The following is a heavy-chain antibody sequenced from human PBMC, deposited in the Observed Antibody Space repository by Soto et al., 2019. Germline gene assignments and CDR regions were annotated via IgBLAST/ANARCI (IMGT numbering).Heavy chain of an antibody. CDR2: ISYDGSNK. CDR1: GFTFSSYG. J-gene: IGHJ4*02. V-gene: IGHV3-30*18. Sequence: GGSLRLSCAASGFTFSSYGMHLVRQAPGKGLECVSGISYDGSNKYYADSVKGRFTISRDNSKDTLYLQMNSLRAEDTAVYYCAKTDSSGASDYWGQGTLVTVSS. D-gene: IGHD3-22*01. CDR3: AKTDSSGASDY.